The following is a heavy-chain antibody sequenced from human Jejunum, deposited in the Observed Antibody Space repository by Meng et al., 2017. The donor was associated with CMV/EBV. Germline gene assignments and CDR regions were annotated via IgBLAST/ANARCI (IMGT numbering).Heavy chain of an antibody. V-gene: IGHV3-21*01. D-gene: IGHD5-18*01. Sequence: GFPFSSYARNRVRQAPGKGLEWVSFIGSRGRTIYFADSVNDRFTISRDNAKSSLYLQMNNLTVEDTAMYYCTRGGWRYSFGSFDYWGQGARVTVSS. J-gene: IGHJ4*02. CDR2: IGSRGRTI. CDR3: TRGGWRYSFGSFDY. CDR1: GFPFSSYA.